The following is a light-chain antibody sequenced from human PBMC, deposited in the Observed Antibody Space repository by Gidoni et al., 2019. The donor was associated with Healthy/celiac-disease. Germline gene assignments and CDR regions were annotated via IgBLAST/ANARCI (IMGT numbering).Light chain of an antibody. J-gene: IGLJ3*02. CDR2: RNN. Sequence: QSVLTQPPSASGTPGQRVTISCSGSSSSNRRNYVYWYQQLPGTAPKLLINRNNQRPSGVPDRFSGSKSGTSASLAISGLRSEDEADYYCAAWDDSLSGWVFGGGTKLTVL. CDR3: AAWDDSLSGWV. V-gene: IGLV1-47*01. CDR1: SSSNRRNY.